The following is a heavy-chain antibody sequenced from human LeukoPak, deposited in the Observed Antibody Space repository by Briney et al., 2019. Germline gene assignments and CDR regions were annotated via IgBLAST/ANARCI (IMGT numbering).Heavy chain of an antibody. CDR2: IYYSGST. CDR1: GGSISSYC. CDR3: ARAPRRITIFGVAPHYFDY. D-gene: IGHD3-3*01. V-gene: IGHV4-59*01. J-gene: IGHJ4*02. Sequence: PSETLSLTCTVSGGSISSYCWSWIRQPPGKGLEWIGYIYYSGSTNYNPSLKSRVTISVDTSKNQFSLKLSSVTAADTAVYYCARAPRRITIFGVAPHYFDYWGQGTLVTVSS.